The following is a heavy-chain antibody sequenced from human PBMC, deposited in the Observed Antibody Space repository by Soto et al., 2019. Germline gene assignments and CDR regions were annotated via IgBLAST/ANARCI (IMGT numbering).Heavy chain of an antibody. CDR2: ISGSGGST. CDR3: XXXXXGWYFDY. D-gene: IGHD6-19*01. V-gene: IGHV3-23*01. Sequence: EVQLLESGGGLVQPGGSLRLSCAASGFTFSSYAMSWVRQAPGKGLEWVSAISGSGGSTYYADSVKGRFTISRDNSKXXXXXXXXXXXXXXXXXXXXXXXXXGWYFDYWGQGTLVTVS. CDR1: GFTFSSYA. J-gene: IGHJ4*02.